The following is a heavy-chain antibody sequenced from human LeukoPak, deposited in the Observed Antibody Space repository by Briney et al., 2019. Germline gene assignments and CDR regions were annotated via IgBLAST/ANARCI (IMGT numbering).Heavy chain of an antibody. Sequence: GGSLRLSCAASGFTFSSYGMHWVRQAPGKGLEWVAVISYDGSNKYYADSVKGRFTISRGNSKNTLYLQMNSLRAEDTAVYYCAKDRAHSYGYFDYWGQGTLVTVSS. V-gene: IGHV3-30*18. CDR1: GFTFSSYG. CDR3: AKDRAHSYGYFDY. J-gene: IGHJ4*02. CDR2: ISYDGSNK. D-gene: IGHD5-18*01.